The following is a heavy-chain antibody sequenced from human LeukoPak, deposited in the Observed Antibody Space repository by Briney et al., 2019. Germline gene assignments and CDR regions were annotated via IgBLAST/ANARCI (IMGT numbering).Heavy chain of an antibody. Sequence: GESLKISCKGSGYSFTSYWIGWVRQMPGKGLEWMGIIYPGDSDTRYSPSFQGQVTISADKSISTAYLQWSSLKASDTAMYYCARLKSEATIAQGHYYYYMDVWGKGTTVTVSS. CDR3: ARLKSEATIAQGHYYYYMDV. D-gene: IGHD5-12*01. V-gene: IGHV5-51*01. CDR1: GYSFTSYW. CDR2: IYPGDSDT. J-gene: IGHJ6*03.